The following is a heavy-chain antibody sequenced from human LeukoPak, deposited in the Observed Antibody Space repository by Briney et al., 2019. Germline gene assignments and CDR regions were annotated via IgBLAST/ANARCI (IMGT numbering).Heavy chain of an antibody. Sequence: SETLSLTCTASGDSIRSYYWSWIRQAAGKGLEWIGRIYTNGNTNYNPSLKSRVTISADASRNQFSLTLTSLTAAGTAVYYCASVRTYGSDAFDIWGQGTRVTVSS. V-gene: IGHV4-4*07. CDR2: IYTNGNT. CDR3: ASVRTYGSDAFDI. CDR1: GDSIRSYY. D-gene: IGHD2-8*01. J-gene: IGHJ3*02.